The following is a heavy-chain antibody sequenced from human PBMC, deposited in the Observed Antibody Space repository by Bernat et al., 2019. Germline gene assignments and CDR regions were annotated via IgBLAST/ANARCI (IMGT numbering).Heavy chain of an antibody. CDR3: ATAQVVGATMGEAG. J-gene: IGHJ4*02. D-gene: IGHD1-26*01. CDR1: EFTFSSYA. Sequence: EVQLLESGGGLVQPGGSLRLSCAASEFTFSSYAMSWVRQAPGKGLEWVSGISGSGGSKYYADSVKGRFTISRDNSKNTLFLQMNSLRAEDTAVYYCATAQVVGATMGEAGWGQGTLVTVSS. V-gene: IGHV3-23*01. CDR2: ISGSGGSK.